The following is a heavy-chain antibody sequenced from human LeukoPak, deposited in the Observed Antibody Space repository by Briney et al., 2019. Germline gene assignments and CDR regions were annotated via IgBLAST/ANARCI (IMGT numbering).Heavy chain of an antibody. V-gene: IGHV3-30*02. D-gene: IGHD6-19*01. J-gene: IGHJ4*02. CDR3: ARVRIAVAGTWASFDY. CDR2: IRYDGSNK. CDR1: GFTFSSYG. Sequence: GGSLRLSCAASGFTFSSYGMHWVRQAPGKGLEWVAFIRYDGSNKYYADSVKGRFTISRDNAKNSLYLQMNSLRAEDTAVYYCARVRIAVAGTWASFDYWGQGTLVTVSS.